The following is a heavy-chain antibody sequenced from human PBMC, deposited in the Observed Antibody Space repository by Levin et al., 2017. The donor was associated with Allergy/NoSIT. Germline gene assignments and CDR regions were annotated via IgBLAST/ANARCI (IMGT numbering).Heavy chain of an antibody. D-gene: IGHD3-10*01. Sequence: PGGSLRLSCAASGFTFSTYWMAWVRQAPGKGLEWVANIKPDGSEKNYVDSVKGRFTISRDHAKNSVFLQMNSLRAEDTAVYYCAREGQGVSMVQGWSFAQAPFDFYYMDVWGRGTTVTVSS. V-gene: IGHV3-7*03. J-gene: IGHJ6*03. CDR2: IKPDGSEK. CDR1: GFTFSTYW. CDR3: AREGQGVSMVQGWSFAQAPFDFYYMDV.